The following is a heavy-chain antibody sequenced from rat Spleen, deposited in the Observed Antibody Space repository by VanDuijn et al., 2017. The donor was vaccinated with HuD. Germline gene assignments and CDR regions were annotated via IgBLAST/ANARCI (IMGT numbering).Heavy chain of an antibody. Sequence: EVQLVESGGGLVQPGRSLKLSCTASGFTFSDYDMAWVRQAPTKGLEWVATITSGGSKTYYPDSVKGRFTISRDNAKSTLYLQMDSLRSEDTATYYCAKTGFYFDYWGQGVMVTVSS. CDR1: GFTFSDYD. CDR3: AKTGFYFDY. J-gene: IGHJ2*01. CDR2: ITSGGSKT. V-gene: IGHV5-25*01. D-gene: IGHD1-6*01.